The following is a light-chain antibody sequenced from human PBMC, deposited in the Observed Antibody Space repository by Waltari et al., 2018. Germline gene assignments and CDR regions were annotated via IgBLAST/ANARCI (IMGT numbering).Light chain of an antibody. V-gene: IGLV6-57*04. CDR3: QSYASTDLVV. Sequence: NFVLTQPHSVSESPGKTVTISCTRSSGRIADNYVQWYQQRPGGAPKLLTYGDDPRPSGAPDRFSGSIDSSSDSASLSISGLKTEDEADYYCQSYASTDLVVFGGGTTLTVL. CDR1: SGRIADNY. CDR2: GDD. J-gene: IGLJ2*01.